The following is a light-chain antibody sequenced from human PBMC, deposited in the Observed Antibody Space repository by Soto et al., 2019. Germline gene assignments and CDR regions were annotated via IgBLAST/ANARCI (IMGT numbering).Light chain of an antibody. Sequence: QSVLTQPASVSGSPGQSITISCTGTTSDVGDYGYVSWYQQHPGKAPKLMIYEVSKRPSGVPDRFSGSKSGNTASLTVSGLQAEDEADYYCSSYAGSNNWVFGGGTKLTVL. CDR1: TSDVGDYGY. V-gene: IGLV2-8*01. J-gene: IGLJ3*02. CDR3: SSYAGSNNWV. CDR2: EVS.